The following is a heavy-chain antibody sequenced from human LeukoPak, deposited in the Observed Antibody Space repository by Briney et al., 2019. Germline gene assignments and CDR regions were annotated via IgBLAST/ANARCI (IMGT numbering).Heavy chain of an antibody. D-gene: IGHD3-3*01. V-gene: IGHV4-39*07. CDR3: ARDQIFDFWSGYYKDDY. J-gene: IGHJ4*02. Sequence: SETLSLTCTVSGGSISSSSYYWGWIRQPPGKGLEWIGSIYYSGSTYYNPSLKSRVTISVDTSKNQFSLKLSSVTATDTAVYYCARDQIFDFWSGYYKDDYWGQGTLVTVSS. CDR1: GGSISSSSYY. CDR2: IYYSGST.